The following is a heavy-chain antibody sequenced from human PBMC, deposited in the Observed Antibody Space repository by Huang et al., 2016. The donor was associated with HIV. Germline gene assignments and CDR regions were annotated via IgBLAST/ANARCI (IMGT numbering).Heavy chain of an antibody. CDR3: ARGRVTSSGVVQSYDY. CDR2: IYTTWRT. CDR1: GASIASGSYF. V-gene: IGHV4-61*09. J-gene: IGHJ4*02. Sequence: VQLQESGPGLVKPSQPLSLSCNVSGASIASGSYFWNWIRQPAGGGLEWIGHIYTTWRTDYNPSLNGRVAVSPDTSKNQCSLSLRSVTAADTAVYFCARGRVTSSGVVQSYDYWGQGSLVTVSS. D-gene: IGHD3-3*01.